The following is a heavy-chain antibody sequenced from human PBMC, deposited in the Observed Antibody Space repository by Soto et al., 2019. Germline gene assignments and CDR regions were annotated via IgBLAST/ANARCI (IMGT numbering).Heavy chain of an antibody. Sequence: GGSLRLSCVASGFTFDTYALNWVRQAPGKGLEWVSAIGSSGSTYYADSVKGRFTISRDTPKKTLYLQMNSLRVEDTAKYYCAKGFRSLEWYSLAPFDYWGQGALVTVSS. V-gene: IGHV3-23*01. CDR2: IGSSGST. CDR1: GFTFDTYA. D-gene: IGHD3-3*01. J-gene: IGHJ4*02. CDR3: AKGFRSLEWYSLAPFDY.